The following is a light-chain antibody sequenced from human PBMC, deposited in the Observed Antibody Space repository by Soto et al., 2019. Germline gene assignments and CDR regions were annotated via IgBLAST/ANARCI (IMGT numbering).Light chain of an antibody. CDR2: AAS. J-gene: IGKJ4*01. Sequence: DIQMTQSPSSLSASVGDRVAITCRASQSISSYLNWFQQKPGKAPKLLIYAASSLQSGVPSRFTGSGSATEFTLTISSLQPEDFATYYCQQSHSAPLTFGGGTKVEIK. CDR3: QQSHSAPLT. CDR1: QSISSY. V-gene: IGKV1-39*01.